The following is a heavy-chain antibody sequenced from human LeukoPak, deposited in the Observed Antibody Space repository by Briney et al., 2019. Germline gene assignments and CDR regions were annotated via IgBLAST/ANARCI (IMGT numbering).Heavy chain of an antibody. Sequence: SETLSLTCAASGGSFSGYYWSWIRQSPGRGLEWIGQINDSGDTDYNPSLKSRVTISIDTSKKQFSLRLRSVTAADTALYYCARETSTWNSFEYWGQGTAVTVSS. V-gene: IGHV4-34*01. CDR1: GGSFSGYY. CDR3: ARETSTWNSFEY. J-gene: IGHJ4*02. CDR2: INDSGDT. D-gene: IGHD1/OR15-1a*01.